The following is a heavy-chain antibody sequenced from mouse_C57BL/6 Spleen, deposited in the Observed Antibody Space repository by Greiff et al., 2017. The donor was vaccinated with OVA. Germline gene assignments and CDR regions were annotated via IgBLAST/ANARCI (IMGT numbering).Heavy chain of an antibody. Sequence: QVQLHQSGAELVRPGASVKLSCKASGYTFTDYYINWVKQRPGQGLEWIARIYPGSGNTYYNEKFKGKATMTAEKSSSTAYMQLSSLTSEDSAVYFCARWILDYFDYWGQGTTLTVSS. J-gene: IGHJ2*01. D-gene: IGHD2-3*01. CDR3: ARWILDYFDY. CDR1: GYTFTDYY. CDR2: IYPGSGNT. V-gene: IGHV1-76*01.